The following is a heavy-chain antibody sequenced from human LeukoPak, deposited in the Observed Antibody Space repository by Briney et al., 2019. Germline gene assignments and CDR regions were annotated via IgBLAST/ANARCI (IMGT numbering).Heavy chain of an antibody. Sequence: ASVEVSCKASGYTFTSYYMHWVRQAPGQGLEWMGIINPSGGSTSYAQKFQGRVTMTRDTSTSTVYMELSSLRSEDTAVYYCARELYSSSTRGEFDYWGQGTLVTVSS. CDR1: GYTFTSYY. D-gene: IGHD6-13*01. J-gene: IGHJ4*02. CDR2: INPSGGST. CDR3: ARELYSSSTRGEFDY. V-gene: IGHV1-46*01.